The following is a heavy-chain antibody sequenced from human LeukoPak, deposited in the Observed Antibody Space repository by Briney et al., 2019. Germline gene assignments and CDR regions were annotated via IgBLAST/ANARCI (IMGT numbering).Heavy chain of an antibody. V-gene: IGHV4-59*01. D-gene: IGHD2-21*02. CDR1: GGSISGYY. CDR2: IYYSGST. J-gene: IGHJ4*02. CDR3: ASHLYCGGDCYQFDY. Sequence: SETLSLTCTVSGGSISGYYWSWIRQPPGKGLEWIGYIYYSGSTNYNPSLKSRVTTSVDTSKNQFSLKLSSVAAADTAVYYCASHLYCGGDCYQFDYWGQGTLVTVSS.